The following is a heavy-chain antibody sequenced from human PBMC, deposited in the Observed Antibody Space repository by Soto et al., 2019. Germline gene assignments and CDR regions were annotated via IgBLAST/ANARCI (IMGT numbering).Heavy chain of an antibody. Sequence: QVQLQESGPGLVRPSETLSLTCTVSGASLTSGSDYWSWVRQPPGQGLEWIAYIYRRGSTNENPSLKSRATRTVDTSKKQFSLRLTSVTPADTAMYYWARCNYSYADLPGDWFDSWGHGTRVTVSS. J-gene: IGHJ5*01. CDR3: ARCNYSYADLPGDWFDS. V-gene: IGHV4-61*01. CDR1: GASLTSGSDY. CDR2: IYRRGST. D-gene: IGHD3-16*01.